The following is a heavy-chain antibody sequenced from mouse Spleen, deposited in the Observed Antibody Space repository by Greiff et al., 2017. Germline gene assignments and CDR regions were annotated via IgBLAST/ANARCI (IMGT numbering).Heavy chain of an antibody. V-gene: IGHV14-1*02. CDR2: IDPENGNT. CDR1: GFNIKDYY. Sequence: EVQLQQSGAELVRPGALVKLSCKASGFNIKDYYMHWVKQRPEQGLEWIGWIDPENGNTIYDPKFQGKASITADTSSNTAYLQLSSLTSEDTAVYYCASEFITTANTFAYWGQGTLVTVSA. CDR3: ASEFITTANTFAY. J-gene: IGHJ3*01. D-gene: IGHD1-2*01.